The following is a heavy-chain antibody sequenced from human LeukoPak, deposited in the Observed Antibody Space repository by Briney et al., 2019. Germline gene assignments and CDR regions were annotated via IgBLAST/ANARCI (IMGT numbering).Heavy chain of an antibody. CDR1: GFTFSSYW. J-gene: IGHJ6*03. D-gene: IGHD7-27*01. Sequence: RGSLRLSCAASGFTFSSYWMSWVRQAPGKGLERVANIKQDGSEKYYVDSVKGRFTISRDNAKNSLYLQMNSLRAEDTAVYYCARPRPGYYMDVWGKGTTVTVSS. V-gene: IGHV3-7*01. CDR3: ARPRPGYYMDV. CDR2: IKQDGSEK.